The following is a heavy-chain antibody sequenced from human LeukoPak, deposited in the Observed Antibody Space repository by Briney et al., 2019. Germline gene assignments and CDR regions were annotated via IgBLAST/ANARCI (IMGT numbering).Heavy chain of an antibody. Sequence: ASVKVSCKASVYTFTSYGSSEVRQPPAQGLERMGWSSAYNGNTNYAQKLQGRVTMNTDTSTSAADMELSSLTADDTPGYYCARDQIAVVGHAAFDIWGQGTMVRVSS. CDR2: SSAYNGNT. V-gene: IGHV1-18*01. CDR3: ARDQIAVVGHAAFDI. D-gene: IGHD6-19*01. J-gene: IGHJ3*02. CDR1: VYTFTSYG.